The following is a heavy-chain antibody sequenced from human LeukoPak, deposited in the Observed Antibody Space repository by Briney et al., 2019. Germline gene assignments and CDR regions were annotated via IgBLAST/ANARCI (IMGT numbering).Heavy chain of an antibody. D-gene: IGHD1-7*01. CDR2: ISDSVSTI. J-gene: IGHJ4*02. V-gene: IGHV3-48*03. Sequence: GGSLRLSCAASGFTFSSYQMNWVCQAPGKGLEWVSYISDSVSTIYYADSVKGRFTISRDNAKNSLFLQMTSLRAEDTAVYYCARFGMGTTSFDYWGQGTLVTVSS. CDR1: GFTFSSYQ. CDR3: ARFGMGTTSFDY.